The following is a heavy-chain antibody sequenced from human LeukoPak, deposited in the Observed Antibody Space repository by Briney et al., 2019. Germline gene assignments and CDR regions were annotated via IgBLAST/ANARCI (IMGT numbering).Heavy chain of an antibody. CDR1: GGSISSYY. V-gene: IGHV4-59*01. J-gene: IGHJ5*02. Sequence: SETLSLTCTVSGGSISSYYWRWIRQPPGKGLEWIGYIYYSGSTNYNPSLKSRVNISVDTSKNQFSLKLSSVTAADTAVYYCARDAAFSSSWYWFDPWGQGTLVTVSS. CDR2: IYYSGST. D-gene: IGHD6-13*01. CDR3: ARDAAFSSSWYWFDP.